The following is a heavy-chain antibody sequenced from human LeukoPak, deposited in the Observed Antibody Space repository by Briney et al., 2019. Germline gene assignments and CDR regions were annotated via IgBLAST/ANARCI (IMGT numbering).Heavy chain of an antibody. CDR3: ARLLDNDISGDPDTFHV. Sequence: PSETLSLTCTVAGGSLSGHYWSWIRQPPGKGLEWIGYVSYTGRTKYNPSLQSRVTISIDTSKSQFSLKLTSVTSADTAVYSCARLLDNDISGDPDTFHVWGQGTTVIVSS. CDR1: GGSLSGHY. J-gene: IGHJ3*01. V-gene: IGHV4-59*11. D-gene: IGHD3-22*01. CDR2: VSYTGRT.